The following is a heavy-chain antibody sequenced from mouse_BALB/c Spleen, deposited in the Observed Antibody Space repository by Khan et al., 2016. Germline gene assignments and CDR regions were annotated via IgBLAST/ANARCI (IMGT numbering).Heavy chain of an antibody. J-gene: IGHJ4*01. Sequence: EVELVESGGGLVKPGGSLKLSCAASGFTFSNYAMSWVRQTPEKRLEWVASISSGGSTYYPDSVKGRFTISRDNARNILYLQMSSLRSEDTAMYYCARGMRGYPYYAMDYWGQGTSVTVSS. V-gene: IGHV5-6-5*01. CDR3: ARGMRGYPYYAMDY. D-gene: IGHD2-2*01. CDR2: ISSGGST. CDR1: GFTFSNYA.